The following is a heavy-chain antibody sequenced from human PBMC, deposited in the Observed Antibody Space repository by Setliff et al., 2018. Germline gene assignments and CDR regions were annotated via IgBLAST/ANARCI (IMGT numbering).Heavy chain of an antibody. CDR1: GFTFTDYG. V-gene: IGHV1-18*01. CDR3: ERLVRYCSTTSCQRTSGDDF. J-gene: IGHJ4*02. D-gene: IGHD2-2*01. CDR2: INNYNFNT. Sequence: ASVKVSCKSSGFTFTDYGITWVRQVPGQGLEWMGWINNYNFNTQYAQKFQGRVIMTTDTSAKTAYMDLRSLRSDDTAVYYCERLVRYCSTTSCQRTSGDDFWGLGTLVTVSS.